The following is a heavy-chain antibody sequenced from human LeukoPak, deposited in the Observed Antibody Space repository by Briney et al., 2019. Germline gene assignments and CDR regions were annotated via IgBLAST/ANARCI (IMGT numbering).Heavy chain of an antibody. J-gene: IGHJ3*02. V-gene: IGHV4-39*01. CDR1: GGSISSSSYY. CDR3: ARLHYYDSSGYPI. CDR2: IYYSGST. Sequence: SETLSLTCTVSGGSISSSSYYWGWIRQPPGKGLEWIGSIYYSGSTYYNPSLKSRVTISVDTSKNQSSLKLSSVTAADTAVYYCARLHYYDSSGYPIWGQGTMVTVSS. D-gene: IGHD3-22*01.